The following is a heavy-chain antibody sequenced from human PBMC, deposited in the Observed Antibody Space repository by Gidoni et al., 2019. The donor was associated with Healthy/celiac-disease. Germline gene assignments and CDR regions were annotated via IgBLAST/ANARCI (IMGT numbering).Heavy chain of an antibody. V-gene: IGHV4-39*01. J-gene: IGHJ4*02. Sequence: QLQLQESGPGLVKPSETLSLTCTVSGGSISSSSYYWGWIRQPPGKGLAWIGSIYYSGRTYYNPSLKSRVTISVDTSKNQFSLKLSSVTAADTAVYYCARHITMIVVVPLYYFDYWGQGTLVTVSS. CDR2: IYYSGRT. D-gene: IGHD3-22*01. CDR1: GGSISSSSYY. CDR3: ARHITMIVVVPLYYFDY.